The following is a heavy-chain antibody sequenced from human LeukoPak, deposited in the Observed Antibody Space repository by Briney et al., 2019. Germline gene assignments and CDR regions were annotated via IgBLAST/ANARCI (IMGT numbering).Heavy chain of an antibody. J-gene: IGHJ6*03. D-gene: IGHD2-2*01. Sequence: GGSLRLSCAASGFTFSNAWMSWVRQAPGKGLEWVGRIKSKTDGGTTDYAAPVKGRFTISRDDSKNTLYLQMNSLKTEDTAVYYCTTDIVVVPAAMSYYYMDVWGKGPRSPSP. CDR2: IKSKTDGGTT. CDR1: GFTFSNAW. V-gene: IGHV3-15*01. CDR3: TTDIVVVPAAMSYYYMDV.